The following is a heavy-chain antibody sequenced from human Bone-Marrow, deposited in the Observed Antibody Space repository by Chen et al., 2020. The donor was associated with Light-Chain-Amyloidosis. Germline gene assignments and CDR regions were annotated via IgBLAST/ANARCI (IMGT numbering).Heavy chain of an antibody. CDR1: GFTFSSHA. J-gene: IGHJ4*02. D-gene: IGHD6-19*01. CDR3: ARPTSVWLQLTTGGDF. CDR2: ISSNSYK. V-gene: IGHV3-21*01. Sequence: EVQLLESGGGLVKPGGSLRLSCAASGFTFSSHAMTWVRQAPGKGLEWLSSISSNSYKYYADSVKGRFTISRDNAMNSVYLQMNSLRAEDTAIYYCARPTSVWLQLTTGGDFWGQGTLVTVSS.